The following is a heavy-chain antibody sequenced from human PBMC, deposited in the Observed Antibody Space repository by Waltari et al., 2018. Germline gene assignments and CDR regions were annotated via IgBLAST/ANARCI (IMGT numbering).Heavy chain of an antibody. Sequence: QVQLQESGPGLVKTSETLSLTCAVSGYSISSGYYWGWLRQPPGKGLEWIGSIYHSGSTYYNPSLKSRVTISVDTSKNQFSLKLSSVTAADTAVYYCARRPYCTNGVCSYNFDYWGQGTLVTVSS. CDR2: IYHSGST. J-gene: IGHJ4*02. CDR1: GYSISSGYY. V-gene: IGHV4-38-2*01. D-gene: IGHD2-8*01. CDR3: ARRPYCTNGVCSYNFDY.